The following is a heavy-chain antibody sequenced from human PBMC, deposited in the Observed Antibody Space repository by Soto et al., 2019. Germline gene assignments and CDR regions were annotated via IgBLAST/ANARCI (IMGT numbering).Heavy chain of an antibody. Sequence: QVQLVQSGAEVKKPGSSVKVSCEASGGTFSTYAVRWVRQAPGQGLEWMGGIIPFFDLANYAQNLQGRVTITADEPTGTAYMELSSHISEDTAVYYCAREARNYDFWNGYYSQDVFDYWGQGTLVTVSS. D-gene: IGHD3-3*01. CDR1: GGTFSTYA. V-gene: IGHV1-69*01. CDR3: AREARNYDFWNGYYSQDVFDY. J-gene: IGHJ4*02. CDR2: IIPFFDLA.